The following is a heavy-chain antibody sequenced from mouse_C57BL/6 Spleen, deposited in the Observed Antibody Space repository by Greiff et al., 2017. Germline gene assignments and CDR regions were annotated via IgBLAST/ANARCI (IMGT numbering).Heavy chain of an antibody. D-gene: IGHD1-1*01. CDR3: ARDNYGSYFDD. CDR2: IDPSDSET. CDR1: GYTFTSYW. Sequence: VQLQQSGAELVRPGSSVKLSCKASGYTFTSYWMHWVKQRPIQGLEWIGNIDPSDSETHYNQKFKDKATLTVDKSSSTAYMQRSSLTSEDSAVYYCARDNYGSYFDDWGQGTTLTVSS. J-gene: IGHJ2*01. V-gene: IGHV1-52*01.